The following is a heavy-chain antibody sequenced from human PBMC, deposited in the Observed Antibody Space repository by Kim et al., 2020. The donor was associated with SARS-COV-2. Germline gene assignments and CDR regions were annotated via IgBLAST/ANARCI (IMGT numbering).Heavy chain of an antibody. D-gene: IGHD6-13*01. CDR2: INHSGST. CDR3: ARAQVVTSAFDI. V-gene: IGHV4-34*01. J-gene: IGHJ3*02. CDR1: GGSFSGYY. Sequence: SETLSLTCAVYGGSFSGYYWSWIRQPPGKGLEWIGEINHSGSTNYNPSLKSRVTISVDTSKNQFSLKLSSVTAADTAVYYCARAQVVTSAFDIWGQGTMV.